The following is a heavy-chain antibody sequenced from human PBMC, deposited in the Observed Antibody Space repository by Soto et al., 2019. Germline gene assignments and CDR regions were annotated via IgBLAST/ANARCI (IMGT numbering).Heavy chain of an antibody. CDR3: ARGNALDV. CDR2: TYYRSKWFH. CDR1: GDSVSGDITS. D-gene: IGHD3-10*01. J-gene: IGHJ3*01. V-gene: IGHV6-1*01. Sequence: QTLSLTCAMSGDSVSGDITSWNWIRQSPSRGLEWLGRTYYRSKWFHDYAASVKSRITINPDTSKNQFSLELNSMTPEDTAVYYCARGNALDVWGQGTVVTVSS.